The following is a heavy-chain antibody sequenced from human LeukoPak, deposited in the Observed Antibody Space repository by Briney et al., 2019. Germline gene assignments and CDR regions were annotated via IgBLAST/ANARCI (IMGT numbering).Heavy chain of an antibody. D-gene: IGHD3-22*01. V-gene: IGHV4-59*01. CDR1: GGSISSYY. Sequence: SETLSLTCTVSGGSISSYYWSWIRQPPGKGLEWIGYIYYSGSTNYNPSLKSRVTISVDTSKNQFSLKLSSVTAADTAVYYCARSSTADSSGYYPFDYWGQGTLVTVSS. J-gene: IGHJ4*02. CDR3: ARSSTADSSGYYPFDY. CDR2: IYYSGST.